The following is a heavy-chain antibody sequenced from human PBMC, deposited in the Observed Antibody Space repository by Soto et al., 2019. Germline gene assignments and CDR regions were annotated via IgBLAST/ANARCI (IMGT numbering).Heavy chain of an antibody. J-gene: IGHJ6*02. V-gene: IGHV4-4*07. CDR3: AREGGYFDSSGSGVYHYYGVDV. D-gene: IGHD3-22*01. CDR2: IYFSGST. Sequence: SETLSLTCTVSGGSISPYYWSWIRQPAGKGLEWIGRIYFSGSTNFAPSLRSRVTMSVDTSRNQVSLKMRSVTAADTAVYYCAREGGYFDSSGSGVYHYYGVDVWGQGTTVT. CDR1: GGSISPYY.